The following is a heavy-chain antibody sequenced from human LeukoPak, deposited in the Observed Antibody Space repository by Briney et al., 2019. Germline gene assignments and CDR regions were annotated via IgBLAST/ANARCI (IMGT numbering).Heavy chain of an antibody. Sequence: GGSLRLSCAASGFTVSSNYMSWVRQAPGKGLEWVSYISSSSSTIYYADSVKGRFTISRDNAKNSLYLQMNSLRAEDTAVYYCARERKGWITGAFDIWGQGTMVTVSS. CDR2: ISSSSSTI. V-gene: IGHV3-48*01. J-gene: IGHJ3*02. CDR3: ARERKGWITGAFDI. CDR1: GFTVSSNY. D-gene: IGHD5-12*01.